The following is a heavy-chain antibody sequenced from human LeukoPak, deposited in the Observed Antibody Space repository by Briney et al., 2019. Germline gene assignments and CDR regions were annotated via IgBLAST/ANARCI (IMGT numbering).Heavy chain of an antibody. J-gene: IGHJ3*02. CDR3: ARDSARSRSTKCYDAFDI. CDR1: GGSINNYY. V-gene: IGHV4-59*01. D-gene: IGHD2-2*01. CDR2: IYNIGST. Sequence: SETLSLTCTVSGGSINNYYWTWIRQSPGKGLEWIGYIYNIGSTNYNPSLKSRLTISVDTSKNQFSLKLSSVTAADTAMYFCARDSARSRSTKCYDAFDIWGQGTMVTVSS.